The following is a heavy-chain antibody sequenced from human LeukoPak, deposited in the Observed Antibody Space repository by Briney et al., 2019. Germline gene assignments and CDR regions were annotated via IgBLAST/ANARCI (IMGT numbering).Heavy chain of an antibody. Sequence: ASVKVSCKASGGTFSSYAISWVRQAPGQGLEWMGGIIPIFGTANYAQKFQGRVTITADESTSTAYMELSSLRSEDTAVYYCARDGAVAGTYLDYWGQGTLVTVSS. CDR3: ARDGAVAGTYLDY. V-gene: IGHV1-69*13. J-gene: IGHJ4*02. CDR1: GGTFSSYA. D-gene: IGHD6-19*01. CDR2: IIPIFGTA.